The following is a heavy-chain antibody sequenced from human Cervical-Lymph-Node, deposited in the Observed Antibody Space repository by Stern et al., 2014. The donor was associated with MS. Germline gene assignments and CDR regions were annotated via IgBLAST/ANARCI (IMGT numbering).Heavy chain of an antibody. CDR3: AKDSNCGSWEH. CDR1: GFTFDDYA. V-gene: IGHV3-9*01. CDR2: ISWNSGSI. D-gene: IGHD2-15*01. J-gene: IGHJ1*01. Sequence: VQLVQSGGGLVQPGRSLRLSCAASGFTFDDYAMHWVRQAPGKGLEWVSGISWNSGSIGYADSVKGRFTISRDNAKNSLYLQMNSLRAEDTALYYCAKDSNCGSWEHWGQGTLVTVSS.